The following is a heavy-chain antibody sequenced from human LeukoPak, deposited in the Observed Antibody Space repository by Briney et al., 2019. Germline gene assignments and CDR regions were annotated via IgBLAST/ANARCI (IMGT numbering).Heavy chain of an antibody. CDR2: IYYSGST. D-gene: IGHD3-10*01. J-gene: IGHJ4*02. CDR1: GGSISSYY. CDR3: ARERGYGSGTYDGDY. V-gene: IGHV4-59*12. Sequence: SETLSLTCTVSGGSISSYYWSWIRQPPGKGLEWIGYIYYSGSTNYNPSLKSRVTISVDTSKNQFSLKLSSVTAADTAVYYCARERGYGSGTYDGDYWGQGTLVTVSS.